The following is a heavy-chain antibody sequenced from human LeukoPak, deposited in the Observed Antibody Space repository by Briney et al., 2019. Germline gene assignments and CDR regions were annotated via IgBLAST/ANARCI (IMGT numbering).Heavy chain of an antibody. Sequence: SETLSLTCTVSGGSISSYYWSWIRQPPGKGLEWIGYIYYSGSTNYNPSLKSRVTISVDTSKNQFSLNLSSVTAADTAVYHCARHAGGYQPPDYWGQGTLVTVSS. V-gene: IGHV4-59*08. D-gene: IGHD5-12*01. CDR3: ARHAGGYQPPDY. J-gene: IGHJ4*02. CDR1: GGSISSYY. CDR2: IYYSGST.